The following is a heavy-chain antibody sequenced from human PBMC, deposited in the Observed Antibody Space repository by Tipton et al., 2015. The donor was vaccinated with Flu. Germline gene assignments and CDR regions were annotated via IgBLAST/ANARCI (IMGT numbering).Heavy chain of an antibody. J-gene: IGHJ6*02. CDR2: IWYDGSNK. Sequence: QVQLVQSGGGVVQPGRSLRLSCAASGFTFSSYGMHWVRQAPGKGLEWVAVIWYDGSNKYYADSVKGRFTISRDNSKNTLYLQMNSLRAEDTAVYYCASQLLPLYGMDVWGQGTTVTVSS. CDR1: GFTFSSYG. D-gene: IGHD2-2*01. V-gene: IGHV3-33*01. CDR3: ASQLLPLYGMDV.